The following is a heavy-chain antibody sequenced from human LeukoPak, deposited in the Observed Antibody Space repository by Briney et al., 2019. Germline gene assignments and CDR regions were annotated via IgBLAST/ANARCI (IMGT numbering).Heavy chain of an antibody. V-gene: IGHV3-23*01. J-gene: IGHJ4*02. CDR1: GFTFSSYA. CDR3: ANVDTAMGTFDY. CDR2: ISGSGGST. D-gene: IGHD5-18*01. Sequence: GGSLRLSCAASGFTFSSYAMSWVRQAPGKGLEWVSAISGSGGSTYYADSVKGRFTISRDNSKNTLYLQMNSLRAEDTAVYYCANVDTAMGTFDYWGQGTLVTVSS.